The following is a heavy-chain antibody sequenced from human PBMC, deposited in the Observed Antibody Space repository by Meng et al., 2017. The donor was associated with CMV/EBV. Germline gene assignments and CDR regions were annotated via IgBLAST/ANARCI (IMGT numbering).Heavy chain of an antibody. D-gene: IGHD5-12*01. Sequence: LTCAVYGGSFSGCYWSWIRQPPGKGLEWIGEINHSGSTNYNPSLKSRVTISVDTSKNQFSLKLSSVTAADTAVYYCARGRRLRPFDYWGQGTLVTVSS. V-gene: IGHV4-34*01. CDR2: INHSGST. J-gene: IGHJ4*02. CDR1: GGSFSGCY. CDR3: ARGRRLRPFDY.